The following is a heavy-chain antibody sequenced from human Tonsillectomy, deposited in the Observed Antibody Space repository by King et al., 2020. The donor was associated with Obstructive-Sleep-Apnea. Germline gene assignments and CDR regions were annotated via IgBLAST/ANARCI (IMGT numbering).Heavy chain of an antibody. J-gene: IGHJ4*02. V-gene: IGHV3-30*18. Sequence: MHLVRQAPCKVLEWVAVISYDGSNKYYADSVKGRFTISRDNSKNTLYLQMNSLRAEDTAVYYCAKDLVDIPGSGSAPGIDYWGQGPLVTVSS. CDR2: ISYDGSNK. CDR3: AKDLVDIPGSGSAPGIDY. D-gene: IGHD3-10*01.